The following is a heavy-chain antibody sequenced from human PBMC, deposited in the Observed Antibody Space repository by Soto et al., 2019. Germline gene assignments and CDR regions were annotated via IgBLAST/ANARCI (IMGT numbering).Heavy chain of an antibody. V-gene: IGHV4-31*03. Sequence: QVQLQESGPGLVKPSQTLSLTCTVSGGSISSGGYYWSWIRQHPGKGLEWIGYIYYSGSTYYNPSLKSRVSISVDTSKNQFALKLSSVAAADTAGYYCARDRSGRNPDFDYWGQGTLVTVSS. CDR3: ARDRSGRNPDFDY. CDR1: GGSISSGGYY. D-gene: IGHD3-22*01. CDR2: IYYSGST. J-gene: IGHJ4*02.